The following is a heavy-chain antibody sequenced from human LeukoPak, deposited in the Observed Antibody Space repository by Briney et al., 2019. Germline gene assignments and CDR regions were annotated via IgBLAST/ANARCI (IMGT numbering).Heavy chain of an antibody. CDR3: ARVRPHHYDILTGYLDY. CDR2: INPSGGST. Sequence: ASVKVSCKASGYTFTSYYMHWVRQAPGQGLEWMGIINPSGGSTSYAQKSQGRVTMTRDTSTGTVYMELSSLRSEDTAVYYCARVRPHHYDILTGYLDYWGQGTLVTVSS. V-gene: IGHV1-46*03. J-gene: IGHJ4*02. D-gene: IGHD3-9*01. CDR1: GYTFTSYY.